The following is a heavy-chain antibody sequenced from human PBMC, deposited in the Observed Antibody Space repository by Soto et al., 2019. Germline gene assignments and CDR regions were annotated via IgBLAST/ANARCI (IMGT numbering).Heavy chain of an antibody. V-gene: IGHV3-48*01. D-gene: IGHD1-1*01. Sequence: EVQLVESGGGLVQPGGSLRLSCTASGFMFSSYSMNWVRQAPGKGLEWVSYISSSSSRRTMDYADSVKGRFTISRDNAKNSLYLQMNSLRAEDTAVYYFARELRTTLSDYFYYWGQGTLVTVSS. CDR3: ARELRTTLSDYFYY. CDR2: ISSSSSRRTM. CDR1: GFMFSSYS. J-gene: IGHJ4*02.